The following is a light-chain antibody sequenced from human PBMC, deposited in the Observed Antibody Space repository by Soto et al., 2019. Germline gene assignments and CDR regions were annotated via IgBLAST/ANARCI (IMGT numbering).Light chain of an antibody. J-gene: IGKJ1*01. V-gene: IGKV3-15*01. CDR1: QSVSSN. CDR2: YAS. CDR3: QQYNNWPGT. Sequence: EIVMTQSPATLSVSPGERATLSCRASQSVSSNLAWYQQKPGQAPRLLLYYASTRATGIPARFSGSGSGTEFTLTISSLQSEDVAVYYCQQYNNWPGTFGQGTKVEIK.